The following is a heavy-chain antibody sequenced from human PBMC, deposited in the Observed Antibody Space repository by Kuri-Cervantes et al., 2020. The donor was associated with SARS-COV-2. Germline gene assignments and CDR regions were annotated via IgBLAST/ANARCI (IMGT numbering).Heavy chain of an antibody. D-gene: IGHD1-7*01. Sequence: GGSLRLSCAASGFTFSDYYMSWIRQAPGKGLEWLSYISGGGNTIYYADSVKGRFTISRDNAKNSLYLQMNSLRAEDTAVYYCAKDWNSGVFDCWGQGTLVTVSS. CDR2: ISGGGNTI. CDR1: GFTFSDYY. V-gene: IGHV3-11*04. J-gene: IGHJ4*02. CDR3: AKDWNSGVFDC.